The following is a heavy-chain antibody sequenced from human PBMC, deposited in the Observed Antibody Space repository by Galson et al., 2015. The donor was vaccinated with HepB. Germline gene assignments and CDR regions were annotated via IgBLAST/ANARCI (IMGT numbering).Heavy chain of an antibody. J-gene: IGHJ4*02. CDR3: ARDLLYDYDSSGYYAPYY. V-gene: IGHV1-18*01. D-gene: IGHD3-22*01. Sequence: SVKVSCKASGYTFTTYGITWVRQAPGQGPEWMGWISGHSGDTNYAQKLQGRVTMTTDTSTSIAFMELRSLRSDDTAVYYCARDLLYDYDSSGYYAPYYWGQGTLVTVSS. CDR2: ISGHSGDT. CDR1: GYTFTTYG.